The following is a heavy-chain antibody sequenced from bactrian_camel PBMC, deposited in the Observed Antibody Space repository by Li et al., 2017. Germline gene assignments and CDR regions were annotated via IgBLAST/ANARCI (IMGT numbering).Heavy chain of an antibody. D-gene: IGHD6*01. CDR2: GYTGDAYT. J-gene: IGHJ4*01. V-gene: IGHV3S1*01. CDR1: GYTSSTVC. CDR3: AARPCEAWSYTY. Sequence: QVQLVESGGGSVQTGGSLRLSCSASGYTSSTVCMGWFRQAPGKEREGVAAQATGYTGDAYTNYVDSVKGRFTISKDKAGDTVYLQGNSLKSEDTALYYCAARPCEAWSYTYWGQGTQVTVS.